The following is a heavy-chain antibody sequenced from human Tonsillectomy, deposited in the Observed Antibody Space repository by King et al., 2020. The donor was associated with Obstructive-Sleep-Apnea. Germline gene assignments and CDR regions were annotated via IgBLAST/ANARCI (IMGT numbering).Heavy chain of an antibody. CDR3: ARRLICSGGSCPKSAFDY. CDR1: GYSFTSYW. CDR2: IDPSDSYT. D-gene: IGHD2-15*01. V-gene: IGHV5-10-1*03. J-gene: IGHJ4*02. Sequence: VQLVESGAEVKKPGESLRISCKGSGYSFTSYWISWVRQIPGKGLEWMGRIDPSDSYTNYSPSFQGHVTISADKSISTAYLQWSSLKASDTAMYYCARRLICSGGSCPKSAFDYWGQGTLVTVSS.